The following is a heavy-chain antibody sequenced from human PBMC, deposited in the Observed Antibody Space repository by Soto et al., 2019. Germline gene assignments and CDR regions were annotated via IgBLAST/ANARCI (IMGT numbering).Heavy chain of an antibody. CDR1: GYTFSSYG. CDR3: ASDWTGTTPFDY. CDR2: ISAYNGNT. D-gene: IGHD1-7*01. J-gene: IGHJ4*02. Sequence: QVQLVQSGAEVKKPGASVKVSCKASGYTFSSYGISWVREAPGQGLEWMGWISAYNGNTNYAQKLQGRVTMSTDTSTSTAYMELRSLRSNDTAVYYCASDWTGTTPFDYWGQGTLVTVSS. V-gene: IGHV1-18*04.